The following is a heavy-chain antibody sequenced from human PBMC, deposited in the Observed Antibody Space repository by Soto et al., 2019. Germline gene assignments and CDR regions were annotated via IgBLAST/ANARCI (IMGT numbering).Heavy chain of an antibody. CDR2: IIPIFGTA. CDR3: ARDTTHAPYYYYYGMDV. D-gene: IGHD2-2*01. CDR1: GYAFTSYG. Sequence: ASVKVSCKASGYAFTSYGIHWVRQAPGQRLEWMGGIIPIFGTANYAQKFQGRVTITADKSTSTAYMELSSLRSEDTAVYYCARDTTHAPYYYYYGMDVWGQGTTVTVSS. V-gene: IGHV1-69*06. J-gene: IGHJ6*02.